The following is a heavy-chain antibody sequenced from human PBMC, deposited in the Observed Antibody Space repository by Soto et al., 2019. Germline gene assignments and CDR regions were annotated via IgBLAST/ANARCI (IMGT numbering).Heavy chain of an antibody. CDR1: GFTFSSYA. D-gene: IGHD5-12*01. J-gene: IGHJ6*02. CDR2: ISSNGGST. V-gene: IGHV3-64D*08. Sequence: GGSLRLSCSASGFTFSSYAMHWVRQAPGKGLEYVSAISSNGGSTYYADSVKGRFTISRDNSKNTLYLQMSSLRAEDTAVYYCVKDLRGYSGYPAVGYYYYYGMDVWGQGTTVTVSS. CDR3: VKDLRGYSGYPAVGYYYYYGMDV.